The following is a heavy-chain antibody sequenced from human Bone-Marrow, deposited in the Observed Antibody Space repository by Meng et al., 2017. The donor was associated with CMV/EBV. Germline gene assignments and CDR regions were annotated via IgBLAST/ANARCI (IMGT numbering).Heavy chain of an antibody. J-gene: IGHJ5*02. CDR2: IYSGGSST. CDR3: AKGWSGYHNWFDP. D-gene: IGHD3-3*01. Sequence: GGSLRLSCAASGFTFSSYAMSSVRQAPGKGLEWVSVIYSGGSSTDYADSVKGRFTISRDNSKNTLYLQMNSLRAEDTAVYYCAKGWSGYHNWFDPWGQGTVVTVSS. CDR1: GFTFSSYA. V-gene: IGHV3-23*03.